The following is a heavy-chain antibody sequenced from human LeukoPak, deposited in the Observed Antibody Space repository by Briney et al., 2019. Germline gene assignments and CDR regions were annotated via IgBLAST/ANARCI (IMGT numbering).Heavy chain of an antibody. V-gene: IGHV5-51*01. Sequence: GESLKISCRGSGYNFITYWIGWVRQMPGKGLEWMGIIYPGDSDTRYGPSFQGQVTISADKSIDTAYLQWSSLKASDTALYYCARQGGYCSSTNCYTDYWGQGTLVTVSS. J-gene: IGHJ4*02. CDR2: IYPGDSDT. CDR3: ARQGGYCSSTNCYTDY. D-gene: IGHD2-2*02. CDR1: GYNFITYW.